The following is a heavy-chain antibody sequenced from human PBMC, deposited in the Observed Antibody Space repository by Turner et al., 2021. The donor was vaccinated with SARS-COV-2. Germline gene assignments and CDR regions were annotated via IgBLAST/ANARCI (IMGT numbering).Heavy chain of an antibody. Sequence: QVQLVESGGGVVQPGRSLRLSCAGSGFTFSSYGMHGVRQAPGKGLEWVPVICYDGRNKYYADSVKGRFTISRDNSKNTLYLQMNSLRAEDTAVYYCARDVLVAAGYAMDVWGQGTTVTVSS. D-gene: IGHD2-15*01. V-gene: IGHV3-33*01. CDR2: ICYDGRNK. CDR1: GFTFSSYG. CDR3: ARDVLVAAGYAMDV. J-gene: IGHJ6*02.